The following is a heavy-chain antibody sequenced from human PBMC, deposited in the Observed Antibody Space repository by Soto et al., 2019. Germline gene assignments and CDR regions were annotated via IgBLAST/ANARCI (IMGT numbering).Heavy chain of an antibody. CDR3: ARDLRSSSRSSYFDY. J-gene: IGHJ4*02. CDR2: IIPIFGTA. V-gene: IGHV1-69*13. CDR1: GGTFSSYA. D-gene: IGHD6-6*01. Sequence: SVKVSCKASGGTFSSYAISWVRQAPGQGLEWMGGIIPIFGTANYAQKFQGRVTITADESTSTAYMELSSLRSEDTAVYYCARDLRSSSRSSYFDYWGQGTLVTVLL.